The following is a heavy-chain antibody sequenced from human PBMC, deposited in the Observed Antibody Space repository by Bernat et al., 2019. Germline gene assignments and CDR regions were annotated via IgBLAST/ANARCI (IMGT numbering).Heavy chain of an antibody. CDR3: ARDLRVYGDYYDAFDI. V-gene: IGHV3-53*01. CDR1: GFTVSNNY. J-gene: IGHJ3*02. D-gene: IGHD4-17*01. Sequence: EVQLVESGGGLIQPGGSLRLSCAASGFTVSNNYMSWVRQAPGKGLEWVSVIYSGGSTYYAASVKGRFTISRDTSKNTLYLQMNSLRAEDTAVYYCARDLRVYGDYYDAFDIWGQGTMVTVSS. CDR2: IYSGGST.